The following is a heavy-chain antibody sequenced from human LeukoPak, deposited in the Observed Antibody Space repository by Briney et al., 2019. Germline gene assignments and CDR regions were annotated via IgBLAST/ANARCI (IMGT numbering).Heavy chain of an antibody. CDR3: ARDHNSNRAFFDL. J-gene: IGHJ4*02. CDR2: TYYRSSYYGSGWYN. Sequence: SQTLSLTCDISGDSVSNKSVAWNWIRQSPSRGLEWLGRTYYRSSYYGSGWYNDYAVSVKSRITVSLDTSKNQFSLHLKSVAPEDTAVYYCARDHNSNRAFFDLWGQGTLVTVST. V-gene: IGHV6-1*01. CDR1: GDSVSNKSVA. D-gene: IGHD1-1*01.